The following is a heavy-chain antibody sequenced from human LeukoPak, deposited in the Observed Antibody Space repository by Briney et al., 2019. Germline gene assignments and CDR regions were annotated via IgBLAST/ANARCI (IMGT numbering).Heavy chain of an antibody. V-gene: IGHV3-30*03. CDR2: ISYDGNNK. CDR1: GFTFSSYA. D-gene: IGHD2-15*01. Sequence: GGSLRLSCAASGFTFSSYAMHWVRQAPGKGLEWVAVISYDGNNKYYADSVKGRFTISRDNSKNTLYVQMNSLRPEDTAVYYCAREEYSMHFFDYWGQGTLVTVPS. J-gene: IGHJ4*02. CDR3: AREEYSMHFFDY.